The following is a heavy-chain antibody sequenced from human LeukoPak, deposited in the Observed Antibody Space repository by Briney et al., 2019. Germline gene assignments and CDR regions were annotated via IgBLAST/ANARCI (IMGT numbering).Heavy chain of an antibody. CDR3: AKDIMRGTAMVGLDY. V-gene: IGHV3-9*01. J-gene: IGHJ4*02. D-gene: IGHD5-18*01. Sequence: GGSLTLSCAASGFTFDFNAMQWLRQGTGKGLEWVSGLRWNNGSIGYADSVKGRFTISRDNAKNYLYLQMNSLRAEDTALYYCAKDIMRGTAMVGLDYWGQGTLVTVSS. CDR1: GFTFDFNA. CDR2: LRWNNGSI.